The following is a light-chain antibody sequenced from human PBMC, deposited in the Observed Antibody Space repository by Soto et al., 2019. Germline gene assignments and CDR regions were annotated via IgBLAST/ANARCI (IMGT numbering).Light chain of an antibody. J-gene: IGKJ5*01. CDR1: QGISRR. Sequence: DIQMTQSPSFVSASVGDRVTITSRASQGISRRLAWYQQRPGKATELLNYCASSLQSGVPSRFSGSGSGTDFTLTISSLQPEDFATYYCQQANSFPRTFGQGTRLEIK. CDR2: CAS. V-gene: IGKV1-12*01. CDR3: QQANSFPRT.